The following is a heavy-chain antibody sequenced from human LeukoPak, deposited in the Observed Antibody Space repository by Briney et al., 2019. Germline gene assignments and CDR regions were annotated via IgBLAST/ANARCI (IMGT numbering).Heavy chain of an antibody. CDR3: ARDFGSHKHKGGLGTDH. V-gene: IGHV1-2*02. CDR1: GYTFTGYY. J-gene: IGHJ5*02. Sequence: ASVKVSCKASGYTFTGYYMHWVRQAPGQGLEWMGWINPNSGGTNYAQKFQGRVTMTRDTSISTAYVELSRLRSDDTAVYYCARDFGSHKHKGGLGTDHWGQGTLVTVSS. CDR2: INPNSGGT. D-gene: IGHD3-16*01.